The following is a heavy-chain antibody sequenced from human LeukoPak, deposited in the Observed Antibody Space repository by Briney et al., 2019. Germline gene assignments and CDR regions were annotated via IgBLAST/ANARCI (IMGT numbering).Heavy chain of an antibody. J-gene: IGHJ5*02. D-gene: IGHD6-13*01. CDR1: GYTFTSYG. CDR2: ISAYNGNT. V-gene: IGHV1-18*01. CDR3: ARPIGSSWYGWFDP. Sequence: GASVKVSCKASGYTFTSYGISWVRQAPGQGLEWRGWISAYNGNTNYAQKLQGRVTMTTDTSTSTAYMELRSLRSDDTAVYYCARPIGSSWYGWFDPWGQGTLVTVSS.